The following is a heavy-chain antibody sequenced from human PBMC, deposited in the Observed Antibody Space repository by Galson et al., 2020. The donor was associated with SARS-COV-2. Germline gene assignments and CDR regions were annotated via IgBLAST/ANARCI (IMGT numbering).Heavy chain of an antibody. V-gene: IGHV4-61*02. CDR2: NYTSGST. D-gene: IGHD3-22*01. Sequence: SETLSLTCTASGGSISSGSYSWTWNRQSAGKGLEWIRRNYTSGSTNYNPPLKSRVTISVDTSKIQFALKLSSVTAADTAVYYCARGNNYYDSSGYYYWYFDLWGRGTLVTVSS. J-gene: IGHJ2*01. CDR1: GGSISSGSYS. CDR3: ARGNNYYDSSGYYYWYFDL.